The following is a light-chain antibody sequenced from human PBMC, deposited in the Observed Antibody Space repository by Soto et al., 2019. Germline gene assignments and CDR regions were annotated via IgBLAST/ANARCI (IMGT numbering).Light chain of an antibody. CDR2: EIR. CDR3: TSYTTSPTLYV. Sequence: QSALTQPASVSGSPGQSITISCTGASSDIGDYNYVSWYQQHPGKAPKLMIYEIRNRPSGVSSRFSGSKSGNTASLTISGLQAEDEADYYCTSYTTSPTLYVFGTGTQLTVL. CDR1: SSDIGDYNY. V-gene: IGLV2-14*01. J-gene: IGLJ1*01.